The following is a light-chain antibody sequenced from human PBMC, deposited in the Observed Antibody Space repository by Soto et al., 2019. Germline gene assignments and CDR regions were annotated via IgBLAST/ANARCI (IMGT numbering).Light chain of an antibody. CDR1: QSVSSN. Sequence: EIVMTQSPATLSVSPGERATLSCRASQSVSSNLAWYQQKPGQAPRLLIYGASTRATGIPERFSGIGSGTEFTLTISSLQSEDLAVYYCQQYDNWLRNFGQGTKLEIK. V-gene: IGKV3-15*01. CDR3: QQYDNWLRN. J-gene: IGKJ2*01. CDR2: GAS.